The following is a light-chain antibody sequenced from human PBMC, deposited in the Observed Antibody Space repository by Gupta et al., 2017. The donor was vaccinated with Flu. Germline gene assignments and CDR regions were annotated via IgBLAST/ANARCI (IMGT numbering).Light chain of an antibody. CDR3: QQSKSYPLT. J-gene: IGKJ4*01. Sequence: PSSLSASVGDKVTITCRASQDVVNFLAWLQQKPGKPPKSLIYAAYNLESGVPSRFSGRGSWTYFTLTITDLQPEDFATYYCQQSKSYPLTFGGGTKVEIK. V-gene: IGKV1-16*01. CDR1: QDVVNF. CDR2: AAY.